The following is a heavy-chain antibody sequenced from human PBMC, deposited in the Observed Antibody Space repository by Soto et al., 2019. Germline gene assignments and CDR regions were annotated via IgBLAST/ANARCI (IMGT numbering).Heavy chain of an antibody. V-gene: IGHV1-69*02. CDR3: ATSFGSGSRAFDY. D-gene: IGHD3-10*01. CDR1: GGTFSSYT. J-gene: IGHJ4*02. CDR2: IIPILGIA. Sequence: GASVKVSCKASGGTFSSYTISWVRQAPGQGLEWMGRIIPILGIANYAQKFQGRVTITADKSTSTAYMVLSSLRSEDTAIYYCATSFGSGSRAFDYWGQGALVTVSS.